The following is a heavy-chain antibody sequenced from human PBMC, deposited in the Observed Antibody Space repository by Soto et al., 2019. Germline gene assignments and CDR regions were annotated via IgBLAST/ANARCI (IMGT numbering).Heavy chain of an antibody. CDR2: IFYTGRT. V-gene: IGHV4-39*01. J-gene: IGHJ4*02. D-gene: IGHD3-22*01. CDR3: TRHHPHHYDSSGYFDY. Sequence: NPSETLSLTCSVSGTSFTTYYWGWIRQSPGKGLEWIGTIFYTGRTYYNPSLESRVTLSVDTSKNQFSLHLTSVTAADTAVYYCTRHHPHHYDSSGYFDYWGQGTLVTVSS. CDR1: GTSFTTYY.